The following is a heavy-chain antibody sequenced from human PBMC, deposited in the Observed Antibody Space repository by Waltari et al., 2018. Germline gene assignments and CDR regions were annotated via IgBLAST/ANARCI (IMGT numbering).Heavy chain of an antibody. CDR3: ARGRELRYFIWRGRRNYWFDP. Sequence: QVQLVQSGAEVKKPGASVKVSCKASGYTFTSYDIHWLRPATGQGLGWMGWMNPNSGNTGYAQKFQGRVTMTRNTSISTAYMELSSLRSEDTAVYYCARGRELRYFIWRGRRNYWFDPWGQGTLVTVSS. J-gene: IGHJ5*02. V-gene: IGHV1-8*01. CDR2: MNPNSGNT. CDR1: GYTFTSYD. D-gene: IGHD3-9*01.